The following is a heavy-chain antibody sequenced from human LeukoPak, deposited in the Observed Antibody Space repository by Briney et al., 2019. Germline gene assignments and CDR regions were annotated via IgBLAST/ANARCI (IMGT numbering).Heavy chain of an antibody. J-gene: IGHJ4*02. CDR2: ISYDGSNK. D-gene: IGHD3-10*01. CDR1: GFTFSSYG. CDR3: AKAVEYGSGSYVDY. V-gene: IGHV3-30*18. Sequence: GGSLRLSCAASGFTFSSYGMHWVRQAPGKGLEWVAVISYDGSNKYYADSVKGRFTISRDNSKNTLYLQMNSLRAEDTAVYYCAKAVEYGSGSYVDYWGQGTLVTVSS.